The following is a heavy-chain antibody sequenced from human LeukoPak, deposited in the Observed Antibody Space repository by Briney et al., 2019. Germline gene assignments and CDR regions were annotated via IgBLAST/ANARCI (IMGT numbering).Heavy chain of an antibody. CDR2: INSDGYTT. CDR1: GFTFSSYW. Sequence: GGSLRLSCAASGFTFSSYWMHWVRQAPGKGLVWVSRINSDGYTTSYADSVKGRFTISRDNAKNTLYLQMNSLRAEDTAVFYCARVSRGVAQAFWGRGTLVSVSS. V-gene: IGHV3-74*01. J-gene: IGHJ4*02. D-gene: IGHD2-15*01. CDR3: ARVSRGVAQAF.